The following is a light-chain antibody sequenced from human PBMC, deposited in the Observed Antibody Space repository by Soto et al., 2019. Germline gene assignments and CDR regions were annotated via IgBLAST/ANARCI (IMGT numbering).Light chain of an antibody. Sequence: IRLTQSQTSQSASVGDRVTITCRASHGISRDLNWYQQKPGKAPNLLIYAASTLESGVPSRFSGSGSGTDFPLTISSLQLEDIATYYCRQNYSTPLAFGGGTKVDI. CDR2: AAS. V-gene: IGKV1-39*01. CDR3: RQNYSTPLA. J-gene: IGKJ4*01. CDR1: HGISRD.